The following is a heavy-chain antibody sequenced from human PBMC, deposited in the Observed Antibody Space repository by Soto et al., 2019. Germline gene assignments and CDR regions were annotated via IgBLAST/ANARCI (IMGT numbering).Heavy chain of an antibody. V-gene: IGHV3-48*01. CDR2: ISSSSSTI. CDR1: GFTFSSYS. CDR3: ARSVQAYYGMDV. J-gene: IGHJ6*02. Sequence: GGSLRLSCAASGFTFSSYSMNWVRQAPGEGLEWVSYISSSSSTIYYADSVKGRFTISRDNAKNTLYLQMNSLRAEDTALYYCARSVQAYYGMDVWGQGTTVTVSS.